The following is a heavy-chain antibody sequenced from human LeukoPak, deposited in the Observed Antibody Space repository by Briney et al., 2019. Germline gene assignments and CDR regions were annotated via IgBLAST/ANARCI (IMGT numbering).Heavy chain of an antibody. J-gene: IGHJ6*03. D-gene: IGHD3-3*01. CDR1: GDSISNYY. CDR3: ARGGGFFPDYYYYMDV. CDR2: IYNRGCT. Sequence: PSEPLSLTCTVSGDSISNYYWSWIRQPPGEGLEWIGYIYNRGCTNLNPSLKSRVTISVDTSKNQLSLKLGSVTAADTAVYTCARGGGFFPDYYYYMDVWGKGTTVTVSS. V-gene: IGHV4-59*01.